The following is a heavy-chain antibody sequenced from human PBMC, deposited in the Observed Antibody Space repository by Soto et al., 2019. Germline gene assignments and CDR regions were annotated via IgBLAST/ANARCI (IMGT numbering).Heavy chain of an antibody. V-gene: IGHV5-10-1*01. D-gene: IGHD3-22*01. CDR2: IDPSDSYT. Sequence: PGESLKISCKESGYNLANFWISWVRQMPGKGLEWVGRIDPSDSYTSYSPSFQGHVTISADKSISTAYLQWSSLKASDTAIYYCARHGSGYYPYFDYWGQGTLVTVSS. CDR1: GYNLANFW. J-gene: IGHJ4*02. CDR3: ARHGSGYYPYFDY.